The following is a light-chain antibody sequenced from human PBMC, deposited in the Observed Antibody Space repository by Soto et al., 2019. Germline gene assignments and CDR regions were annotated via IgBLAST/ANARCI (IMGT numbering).Light chain of an antibody. CDR2: MNN. Sequence: SVLSQPPSASATPGQRVTISCSGSNSNIGTSSVYWFQQLPGTAPKLLIYMNNQRPSGVPDRFSGSKSGTSASLAVSGLRSEDEADYYCATWDDTLSGWVFGGGTKVTVL. CDR1: NSNIGTSS. CDR3: ATWDDTLSGWV. J-gene: IGLJ3*02. V-gene: IGLV1-47*01.